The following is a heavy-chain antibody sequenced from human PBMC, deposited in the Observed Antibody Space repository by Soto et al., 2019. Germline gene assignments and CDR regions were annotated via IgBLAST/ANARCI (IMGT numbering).Heavy chain of an antibody. J-gene: IGHJ4*02. CDR1: GFTFSSYG. Sequence: QVQLVESGGGVVQPGMSLRHSCAASGFTFSSYGMHWVRQAPGKGLEWVAVISYDGSNKYYADSVKGRFTISRDNSKNTLYLQMNSLRAEDTAVYYCAKEGGTMIVGVTLDYWGQGTLVTVSS. CDR2: ISYDGSNK. D-gene: IGHD3-22*01. V-gene: IGHV3-30*18. CDR3: AKEGGTMIVGVTLDY.